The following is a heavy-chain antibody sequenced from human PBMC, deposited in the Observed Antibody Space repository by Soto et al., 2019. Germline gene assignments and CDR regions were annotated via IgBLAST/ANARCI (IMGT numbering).Heavy chain of an antibody. Sequence: ASVKVSCKASGYTFTSYAMHWVRQAPGQRLEWMGWNNAGNGHTKYSQKFQGRVTMTTDTSRSTAYMERRSLRSDDTALYYCARWDTAMVPFDYWGQGTLVTVSS. D-gene: IGHD5-18*01. CDR1: GYTFTSYA. CDR2: NNAGNGHT. J-gene: IGHJ4*02. V-gene: IGHV1-3*01. CDR3: ARWDTAMVPFDY.